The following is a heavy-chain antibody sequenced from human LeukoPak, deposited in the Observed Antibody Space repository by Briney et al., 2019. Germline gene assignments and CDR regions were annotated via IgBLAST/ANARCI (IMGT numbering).Heavy chain of an antibody. Sequence: PGGPLRLSCAASGFTFDDYAMHWVRQAPGKGLEWVSGISWNSGSIGYADSVKGRFTISRDNAKNSLYLQMNSLRAEDTALYYCAKGDSSGYYYSVYYWYFDLWGRGTLVTVSS. V-gene: IGHV3-9*01. D-gene: IGHD3-22*01. CDR2: ISWNSGSI. CDR3: AKGDSSGYYYSVYYWYFDL. J-gene: IGHJ2*01. CDR1: GFTFDDYA.